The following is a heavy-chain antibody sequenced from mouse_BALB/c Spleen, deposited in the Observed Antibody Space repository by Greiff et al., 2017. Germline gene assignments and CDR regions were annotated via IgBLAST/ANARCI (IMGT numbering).Heavy chain of an antibody. D-gene: IGHD2-1*01. Sequence: EVQLQQSGGGLVQPKGSLKLSCAASGFTFNTYAMNWVRQAPGKGLEWVARIRSKSNNYATYYADSVKDRFTISRDDSQSMLYLQMNNLKTEDTAMYYCVRRGGNYEAWFAYWGQGTLVTVSA. J-gene: IGHJ3*01. V-gene: IGHV10-1*02. CDR2: IRSKSNNYAT. CDR1: GFTFNTYA. CDR3: VRRGGNYEAWFAY.